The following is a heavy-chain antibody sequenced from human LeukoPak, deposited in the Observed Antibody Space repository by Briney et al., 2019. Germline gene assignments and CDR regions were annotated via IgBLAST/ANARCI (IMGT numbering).Heavy chain of an antibody. J-gene: IGHJ4*02. V-gene: IGHV3-23*01. CDR1: GFTFSSYA. CDR2: ISGSGGST. Sequence: PGGSLSLSCAAPGFTFSSYAMSWVRQAPGKGLEWVSAISGSGGSTYYADSVKGRFTISRDNSKNTLYLQMNSLRAEDTAVYYCAKDNWNYVTSDFDYWGQGTLVTVSS. CDR3: AKDNWNYVTSDFDY. D-gene: IGHD1-7*01.